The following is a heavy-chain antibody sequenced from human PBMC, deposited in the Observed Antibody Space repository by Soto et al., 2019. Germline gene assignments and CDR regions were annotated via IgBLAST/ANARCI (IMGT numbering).Heavy chain of an antibody. CDR2: ISYDGSNK. V-gene: IGHV3-30*18. D-gene: IGHD6-19*01. J-gene: IGHJ5*02. Sequence: PGGSLRLSCAAYGFTFSSYGMHWVRQAPGKGLEWVAVISYDGSNKYYADSVKGRFTISRDNSKNTLYLQMNSLRAEDTAVYYCAKDQGYSSGWYPWFDPWGQGTLVTVSS. CDR1: GFTFSSYG. CDR3: AKDQGYSSGWYPWFDP.